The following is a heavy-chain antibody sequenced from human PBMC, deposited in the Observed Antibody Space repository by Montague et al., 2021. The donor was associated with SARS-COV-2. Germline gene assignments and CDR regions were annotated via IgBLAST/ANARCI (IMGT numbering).Heavy chain of an antibody. CDR3: ARGHYDILTGYDEYYFDY. D-gene: IGHD3-9*01. V-gene: IGHV4-34*01. J-gene: IGHJ4*01. CDR2: INHGGST. CDR1: GGSFSGYY. Sequence: SETLSLTCAIYGGSFSGYYWSWIRQPPGKGLEWIGEINHGGSTNXNPSLKSRVTISVDTSKNQFSLKLSSVTAADTAVYYCARGHYDILTGYDEYYFDYWGQGTLVTVSS.